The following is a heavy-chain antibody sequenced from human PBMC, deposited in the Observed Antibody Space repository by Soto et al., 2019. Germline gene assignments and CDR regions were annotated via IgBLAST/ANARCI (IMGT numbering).Heavy chain of an antibody. V-gene: IGHV3-21*02. CDR3: VRDLGRYFRSGYMDL. Sequence: EVQLVESGGGLVKPGGSLRLSCTASGFAFNTYSMNWVRQAPGKGLEWVSSINEDSTYIYYADSLRGRNTISRDNAKDSLFLQMNSLRPDDTAVYYCVRDLGRYFRSGYMDLWGDGATVTVSS. CDR2: INEDSTYI. D-gene: IGHD3-9*01. J-gene: IGHJ6*03. CDR1: GFAFNTYS.